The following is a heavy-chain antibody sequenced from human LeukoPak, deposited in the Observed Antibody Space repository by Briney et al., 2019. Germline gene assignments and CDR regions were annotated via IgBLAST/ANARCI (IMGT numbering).Heavy chain of an antibody. Sequence: GESLKISCKGFGYTFTSNWIGWVRQMPGKGLEWMGMIFPADSETRYSPSFQGQVTLSVDKPISTAYLQWSSLQASDSGMYYCTRMAAPGLDKWGQGTLVTISS. CDR1: GYTFTSNW. V-gene: IGHV5-51*04. CDR2: IFPADSET. D-gene: IGHD6-25*01. J-gene: IGHJ4*02. CDR3: TRMAAPGLDK.